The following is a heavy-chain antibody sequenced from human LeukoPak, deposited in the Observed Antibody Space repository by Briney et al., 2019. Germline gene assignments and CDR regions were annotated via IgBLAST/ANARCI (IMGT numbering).Heavy chain of an antibody. D-gene: IGHD2-15*01. CDR2: IYYSGST. Sequence: SETLSLTCSASGDSISSFYWGWIRQPPGKGLEWIGYIYYSGSTDYTPSLKSRVTISVDTSKNQFSLKLTSVTAADTAVYYCARIPVNCSGGSCYPNWFDPWGQGTLVTVSS. CDR3: ARIPVNCSGGSCYPNWFDP. V-gene: IGHV4-59*01. J-gene: IGHJ5*02. CDR1: GDSISSFY.